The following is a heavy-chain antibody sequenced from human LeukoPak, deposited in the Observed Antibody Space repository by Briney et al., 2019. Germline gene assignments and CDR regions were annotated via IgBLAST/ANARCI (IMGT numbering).Heavy chain of an antibody. Sequence: PGGSLRLSCAASGFTFSSYAMHWVRQAPGKGLEWVAVISYDGSNKYYADSAKGRFTISRDNSKNTLYLQMNSLRAEDTAVYYCARDGVAVAGTNFDYWGQGTLVTVSS. V-gene: IGHV3-30-3*01. CDR1: GFTFSSYA. J-gene: IGHJ4*02. CDR3: ARDGVAVAGTNFDY. CDR2: ISYDGSNK. D-gene: IGHD6-19*01.